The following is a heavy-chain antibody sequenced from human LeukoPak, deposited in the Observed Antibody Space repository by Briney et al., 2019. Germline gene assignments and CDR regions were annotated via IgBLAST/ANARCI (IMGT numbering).Heavy chain of an antibody. CDR3: ARAPGTTFDY. Sequence: SETLSLTCTVSGDSISISTYYWGWIRQPPGKGLEWIGSISYSGSTYYNPSLKSRVTISLDTSKIQFSLKLSSVTAADTAVYYCARAPGTTFDYWGHGNMVTVSS. CDR1: GDSISISTYY. CDR2: ISYSGST. D-gene: IGHD4-17*01. J-gene: IGHJ4*01. V-gene: IGHV4-39*07.